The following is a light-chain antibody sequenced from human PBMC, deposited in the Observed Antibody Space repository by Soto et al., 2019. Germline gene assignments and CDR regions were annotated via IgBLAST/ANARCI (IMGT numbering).Light chain of an antibody. J-gene: IGKJ5*01. Sequence: IMMKMSPATLSVYTGEGAILSCRASHIINNNYLAWYQQKPGQAPRLLTYGASSRATGIPDRFSGGGSGTDFTLTVTRLEPEDFAVYYCQQYCISITFGQVTLLEI. V-gene: IGKV3-20*01. CDR3: QQYCISIT. CDR2: GAS. CDR1: HIINNNY.